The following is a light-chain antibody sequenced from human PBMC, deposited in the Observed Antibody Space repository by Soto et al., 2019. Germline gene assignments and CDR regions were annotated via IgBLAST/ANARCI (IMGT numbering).Light chain of an antibody. CDR2: LGS. J-gene: IGKJ5*01. CDR1: ESLVSSDGYYY. Sequence: DIVMTQSPLSLPVTPGEPASISCRSTESLVSSDGYYYLDWYLQKPGQSPQFLIYLGSNRASGVPDRFSGSASGTHFTLKISRVEAEDAGVYYCMQALQTPITFGQGTRLEIK. V-gene: IGKV2-28*01. CDR3: MQALQTPIT.